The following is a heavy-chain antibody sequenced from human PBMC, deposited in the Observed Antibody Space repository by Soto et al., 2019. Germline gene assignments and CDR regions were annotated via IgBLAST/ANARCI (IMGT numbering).Heavy chain of an antibody. CDR1: GYTFTSYD. V-gene: IGHV1-8*01. CDR3: ARERAAAGSNWFDP. J-gene: IGHJ5*02. D-gene: IGHD6-13*01. Sequence: QVQLVQSGAEVKKPGASVKVSCKASGYTFTSYDINWVRQATGQGLEWMGWMNPNSGNTGYAQKCQGRVTMTSNPSISTAYMELSSLRSEDTAVYYCARERAAAGSNWFDPWGQGTLVTVSS. CDR2: MNPNSGNT.